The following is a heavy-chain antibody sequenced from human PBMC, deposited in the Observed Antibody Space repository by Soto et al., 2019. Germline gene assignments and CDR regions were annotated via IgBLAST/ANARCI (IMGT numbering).Heavy chain of an antibody. J-gene: IGHJ5*02. Sequence: PSETLSLTCTVSGGSISSGGYYGSWILQHPGKGLEWIGYIYYSGSTYYNPSLKSRVTISVDTSNNQFSLKLSSVNAADTAVYYCARDRCSGGSCYSNWFEPWGQGTLVTV. D-gene: IGHD2-15*01. CDR1: GGSISSGGYY. V-gene: IGHV4-31*03. CDR2: IYYSGST. CDR3: ARDRCSGGSCYSNWFEP.